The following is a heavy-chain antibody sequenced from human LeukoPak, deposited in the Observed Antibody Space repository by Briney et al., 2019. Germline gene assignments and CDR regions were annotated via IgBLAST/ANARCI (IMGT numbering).Heavy chain of an antibody. D-gene: IGHD4-17*01. J-gene: IGHJ4*02. Sequence: GGSLRLSCAASGFLFSTYAMSWVRQAPGKGLGWVSSTRGSDGSTYYADSVKGRFAISRDNSKNTLYLQMNSLRAEDTAVYYCAKDVYGDYGGLDYWGQGTLVTVSS. V-gene: IGHV3-23*01. CDR2: TRGSDGST. CDR3: AKDVYGDYGGLDY. CDR1: GFLFSTYA.